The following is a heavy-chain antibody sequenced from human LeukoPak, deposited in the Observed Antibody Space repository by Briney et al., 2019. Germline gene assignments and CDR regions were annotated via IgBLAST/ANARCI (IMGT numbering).Heavy chain of an antibody. V-gene: IGHV1-8*01. CDR3: ARGPIYPKSGDYPNYYLDY. D-gene: IGHD1-26*01. J-gene: IGHJ4*02. CDR1: GYTFTDYD. CDR2: MNPNSGVT. Sequence: ASVKVSCQASGYTFTDYDINGVRQATGQGLEWMGWMNPNSGVTGDAKKFQGRVSMAREPSVSTAYMELGSLRSEDTAVYFCARGPIYPKSGDYPNYYLDYWGQGTLVTVSS.